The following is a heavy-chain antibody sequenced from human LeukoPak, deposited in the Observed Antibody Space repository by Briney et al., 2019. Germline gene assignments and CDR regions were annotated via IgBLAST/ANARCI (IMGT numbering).Heavy chain of an antibody. J-gene: IGHJ4*02. V-gene: IGHV3-30-3*01. CDR2: IWYDGSNK. D-gene: IGHD3-10*01. CDR1: GFTFSNYA. CDR3: ARARGYYGSGSPGYFDY. Sequence: PGGSLRLSCAASGFTFSNYAMHWVRQAPGKGLEWVAVIWYDGSNKYYADSVKGRFTISRDNSKNTLYLQMNSLRAEDTAVYYCARARGYYGSGSPGYFDYWGQGTLVTVSS.